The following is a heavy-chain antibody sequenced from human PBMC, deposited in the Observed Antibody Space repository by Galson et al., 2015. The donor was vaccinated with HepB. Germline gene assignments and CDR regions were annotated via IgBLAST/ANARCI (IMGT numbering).Heavy chain of an antibody. Sequence: SLRLSCAASGFAFGDYAMSWVRQAPGKGLEWVGFIRSKAYGGTTEYAASVKGRFTISRDDSKSIAYLQMNSLKTEDTAVYYCTREVRGSYYQDYYYYGMDVWGQGTTVTVSS. CDR3: TREVRGSYYQDYYYYGMDV. CDR2: IRSKAYGGTT. J-gene: IGHJ6*02. CDR1: GFAFGDYA. V-gene: IGHV3-49*04. D-gene: IGHD1-26*01.